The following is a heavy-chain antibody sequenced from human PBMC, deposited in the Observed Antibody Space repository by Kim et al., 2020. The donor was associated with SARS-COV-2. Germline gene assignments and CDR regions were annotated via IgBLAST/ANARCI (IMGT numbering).Heavy chain of an antibody. CDR1: GFTFSSSP. Sequence: GGSLRLSCAASGFTFSSSPMSWVRQAPGKGLEWVSGITDTGGTTFYADSVKGRFTVSRDKSKNTLYMEMNSLRAEDTAVYYCAKAPGTYSPSEYWGQGTLVTVS. J-gene: IGHJ4*02. V-gene: IGHV3-23*01. D-gene: IGHD2-21*01. CDR2: ITDTGGTT. CDR3: AKAPGTYSPSEY.